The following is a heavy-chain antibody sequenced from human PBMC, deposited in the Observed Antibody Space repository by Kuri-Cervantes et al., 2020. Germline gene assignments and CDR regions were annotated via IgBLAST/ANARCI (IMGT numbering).Heavy chain of an antibody. CDR2: ISSSSSTI. CDR3: ARDGFTMVRGVDLYYYYYMDV. CDR1: GFTFDDYA. D-gene: IGHD3-10*01. V-gene: IGHV3-48*01. J-gene: IGHJ6*03. Sequence: GGSLRLSCAASGFTFDDYAMHWVRQAPGKGLEWVSYISSSSSTIYYADSVKGRFTISRDNAKNSLYLQMNSLRAEDTAVYYCARDGFTMVRGVDLYYYYYMDVWGKGTTVTVSS.